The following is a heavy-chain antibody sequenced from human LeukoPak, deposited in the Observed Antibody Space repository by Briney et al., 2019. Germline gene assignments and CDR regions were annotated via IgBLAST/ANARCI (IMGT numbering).Heavy chain of an antibody. Sequence: SQTLSLTCTVSGGSISSGGYYWNWIRQPVGKGLEWIGRLYTNGNTNYSPSLKRRVTMSVDRSQNQFSLRLSSVTAADTAVYYCARDPRAGGYSDRPDAFDIWGLGTMVTVSS. CDR1: GGSISSGGYY. CDR3: ARDPRAGGYSDRPDAFDI. CDR2: LYTNGNT. V-gene: IGHV4-61*02. D-gene: IGHD3-16*01. J-gene: IGHJ3*02.